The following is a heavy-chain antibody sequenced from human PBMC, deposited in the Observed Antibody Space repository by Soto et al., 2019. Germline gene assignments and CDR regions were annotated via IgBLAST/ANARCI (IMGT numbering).Heavy chain of an antibody. Sequence: GGSLRLSCAASGFTFSSYCIHWVRQAPGKGLEWVAVISYDGINKYYADSVKGRFTISRDNSKNTLYLQMNSLRAEDTAVYYCAKDPNRGYDDDSSGYPGHSGQGTLVTVSS. J-gene: IGHJ4*02. D-gene: IGHD3-22*01. CDR3: AKDPNRGYDDDSSGYPGH. CDR2: ISYDGINK. CDR1: GFTFSSYC. V-gene: IGHV3-30*18.